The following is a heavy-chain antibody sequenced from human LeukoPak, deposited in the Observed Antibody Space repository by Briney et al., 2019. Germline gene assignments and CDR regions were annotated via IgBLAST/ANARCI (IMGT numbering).Heavy chain of an antibody. J-gene: IGHJ4*02. CDR2: IYYSGST. CDR3: ARTYGSGSYYNVGHFDY. CDR1: GGSLSSYY. Sequence: SETLSLTCTVSGGSLSSYYWSWIRQPPGKGLEWIGYIYYSGSTNYNPSLKSRVTISVDTSRNQFSLKLSSVTAADTAVYYCARTYGSGSYYNVGHFDYWGQGTLVTVSS. D-gene: IGHD3-10*01. V-gene: IGHV4-59*01.